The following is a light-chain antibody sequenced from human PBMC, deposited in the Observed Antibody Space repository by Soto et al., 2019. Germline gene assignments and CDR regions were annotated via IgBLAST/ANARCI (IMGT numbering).Light chain of an antibody. Sequence: EIVLTESPGTLSLSPGERVTLSCRASQSVSSTYVAWYQQKPGQAPRLLIYGASSRATGIPDRFSGSGSGTDFTLTISRLEPEDFAVYYCQQYGSSPWTFGQGTKVEIK. CDR1: QSVSSTY. CDR2: GAS. CDR3: QQYGSSPWT. J-gene: IGKJ1*01. V-gene: IGKV3-20*01.